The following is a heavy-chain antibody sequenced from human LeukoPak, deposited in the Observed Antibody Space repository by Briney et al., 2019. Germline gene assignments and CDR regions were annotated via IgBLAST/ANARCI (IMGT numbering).Heavy chain of an antibody. CDR1: GYIFSSYG. CDR3: ARIAADGSGTNHY. D-gene: IGHD3-10*01. Sequence: ASVKVSCKASGYIFSSYGITWVRQGPGQGLEWMGWISVYNGNTKSAQNLQGRVIMTTDTSTNTAYMELTSLRSDDTAVYYCARIAADGSGTNHYWGQGTQVTVSS. J-gene: IGHJ4*02. V-gene: IGHV1-18*01. CDR2: ISVYNGNT.